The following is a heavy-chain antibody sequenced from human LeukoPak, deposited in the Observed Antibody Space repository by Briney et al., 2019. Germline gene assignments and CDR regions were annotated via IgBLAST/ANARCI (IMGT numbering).Heavy chain of an antibody. V-gene: IGHV1-8*01. CDR2: MNPNSGHT. CDR3: AISFVGARKRNDY. Sequence: VSVKVSCKASGYTFTSYDIIWVRQASGQGLEWKGWMNPNSGHTGYAHKFQGRVTMTRSTSISTAYMELTSLTSEDSAVYYCAISFVGARKRNDYWGQGTLVTVSS. D-gene: IGHD1-26*01. CDR1: GYTFTSYD. J-gene: IGHJ4*02.